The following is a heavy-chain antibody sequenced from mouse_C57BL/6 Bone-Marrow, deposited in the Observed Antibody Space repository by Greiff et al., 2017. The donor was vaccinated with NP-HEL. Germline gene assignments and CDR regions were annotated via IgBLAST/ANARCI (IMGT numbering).Heavy chain of an antibody. Sequence: QVQLKQPGAELVKPGASVKLSCKASGYTFTSYWMQWVKQRPGQGLEWIGEIDPSDSYTNYNQKFKGKATLTVDPSSSTAYMQLSSLTSDDSAVYYCARGTVDGSMDYWGQGTSVTVSS. CDR2: IDPSDSYT. V-gene: IGHV1-50*01. D-gene: IGHD1-2*01. CDR1: GYTFTSYW. J-gene: IGHJ4*01. CDR3: ARGTVDGSMDY.